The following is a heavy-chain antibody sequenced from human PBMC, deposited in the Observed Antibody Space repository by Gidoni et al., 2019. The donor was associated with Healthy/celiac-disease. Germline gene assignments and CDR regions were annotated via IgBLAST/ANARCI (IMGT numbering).Heavy chain of an antibody. CDR1: GYTPPDLS. V-gene: IGHV1-24*01. CDR2: FDPEDGET. D-gene: IGHD1-26*01. CDR3: ATEARSQEGTYSGSYYYFDY. J-gene: IGHJ4*02. Sequence: QVQLVQSGAEVKKPGASVKVSCRVSGYTPPDLSMHWVRQAPGKGLEWMGGFDPEDGETIYAQKFQGRVTMTEDTSTDTAYMELSSLRSEDTAVYYCATEARSQEGTYSGSYYYFDYWGQGTLVTVSS.